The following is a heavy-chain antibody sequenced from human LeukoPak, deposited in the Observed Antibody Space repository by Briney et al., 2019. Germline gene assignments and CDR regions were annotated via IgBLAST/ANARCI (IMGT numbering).Heavy chain of an antibody. CDR1: GFTFSIYS. Sequence: GGSLRLSCAASGFTFSIYSMNWVRQAPGKGLEWVSCISSGGTNIYCADSVRGRFTISRDNAKNSLYLQMNSLRAEDTAVYYCARVGGYCSSVSNCYGDYWGQGTLVTVSS. D-gene: IGHD2-2*03. CDR3: ARVGGYCSSVSNCYGDY. V-gene: IGHV3-21*01. J-gene: IGHJ4*02. CDR2: ISSGGTNI.